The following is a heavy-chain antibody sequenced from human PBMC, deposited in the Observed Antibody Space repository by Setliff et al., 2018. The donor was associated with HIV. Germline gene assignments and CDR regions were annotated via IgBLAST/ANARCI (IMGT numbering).Heavy chain of an antibody. CDR1: GGSISSGSYY. CDR3: ASGLCNGGSCYSGVFDY. D-gene: IGHD2-15*01. V-gene: IGHV4-61*01. Sequence: SETLSLTCTVSGGSISSGSYYWSWIRQSPGKGLEWIGHFYTSGSTNYNPSLKSRVTISVDTSKNHFSLKLSSVTAADTAVYHCASGLCNGGSCYSGVFDYWGQGTLVTVSS. J-gene: IGHJ4*02. CDR2: FYTSGST.